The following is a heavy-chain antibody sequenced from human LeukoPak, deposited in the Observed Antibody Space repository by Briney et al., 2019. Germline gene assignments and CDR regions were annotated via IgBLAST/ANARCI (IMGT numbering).Heavy chain of an antibody. J-gene: IGHJ3*02. Sequence: GGSLRLSCAASGFTFSNYAMSWVRQAPGKGLEWVSAISGSGGSTNYADSVKGRFTISRDNSKNTLYLQMNSLRAEDTDVYYCAKDRRGYCTNGICYEGSDAFDIWGQGTMVTVSS. CDR3: AKDRRGYCTNGICYEGSDAFDI. V-gene: IGHV3-23*01. CDR2: ISGSGGST. D-gene: IGHD2-8*01. CDR1: GFTFSNYA.